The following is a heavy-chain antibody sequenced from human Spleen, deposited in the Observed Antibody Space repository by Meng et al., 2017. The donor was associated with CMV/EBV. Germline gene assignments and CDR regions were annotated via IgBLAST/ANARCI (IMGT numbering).Heavy chain of an antibody. J-gene: IGHJ6*02. D-gene: IGHD6-19*01. V-gene: IGHV3-53*01. CDR3: ARDNPSSGWSYYYYGMDV. CDR1: GFTVSSNY. Sequence: ESLKISCAASGFTVSSNYMSWVRQAPGKGLEWVSVIYSGGSTYYADSVKGRFTISRDNSKNTLYLQMNSLRAEDTAVYYCARDNPSSGWSYYYYGMDVWGQGTTVTVSS. CDR2: IYSGGST.